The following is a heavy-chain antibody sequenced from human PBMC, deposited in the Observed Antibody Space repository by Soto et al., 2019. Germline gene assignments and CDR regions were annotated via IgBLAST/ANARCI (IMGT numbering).Heavy chain of an antibody. CDR3: SGSTTVGLDY. J-gene: IGHJ4*02. Sequence: QVQLQQWGAGLLKPSETLSLTCAVYGGSFSGYYWSWIRQSPGKGLEWIGEINHSGSTNYNPSLKRRFTISVDTSKNQFSLKLSSVTAADTAVYYCSGSTTVGLDYWGQGTLVTVSS. V-gene: IGHV4-34*01. CDR1: GGSFSGYY. CDR2: INHSGST. D-gene: IGHD4-4*01.